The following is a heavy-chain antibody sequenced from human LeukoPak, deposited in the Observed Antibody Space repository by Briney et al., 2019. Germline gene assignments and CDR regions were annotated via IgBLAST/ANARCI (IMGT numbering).Heavy chain of an antibody. CDR3: ARGITMISEFDY. CDR2: IYTSGST. D-gene: IGHD3-22*01. CDR1: GGSISSYY. Sequence: SETLSLTCTVSGGSISSYYWSWIRQPAGKGLEWIGRIYTSGSTNYNPSLKSRVTMSVDTSKNQFSLKLSSVTAADAAVYYCARGITMISEFDYWGQGTLVTVSS. J-gene: IGHJ4*02. V-gene: IGHV4-4*07.